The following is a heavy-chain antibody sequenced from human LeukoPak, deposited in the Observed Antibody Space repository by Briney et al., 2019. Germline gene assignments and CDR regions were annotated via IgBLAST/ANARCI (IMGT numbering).Heavy chain of an antibody. CDR2: IKQDGSEK. V-gene: IGHV3-7*01. D-gene: IGHD3-9*01. J-gene: IGHJ3*02. CDR3: ARDLNDAFDI. Sequence: GGSLRLSCAASGFTFSSYWMSWVRQAPGKGLEWVANIKQDGSEKYYVDSVKGRFTISRDNAKNTLYLQMNSPRAEGTAVYYCARDLNDAFDIWGQGTMVTVSS. CDR1: GFTFSSYW.